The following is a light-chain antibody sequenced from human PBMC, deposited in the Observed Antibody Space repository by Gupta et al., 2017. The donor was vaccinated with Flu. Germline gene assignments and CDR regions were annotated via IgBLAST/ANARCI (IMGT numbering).Light chain of an antibody. CDR2: DAS. V-gene: IGKV3-11*01. CDR3: QQRNNWPPMYT. J-gene: IGKJ2*01. CDR1: QSVSSY. Sequence: EIVLTQSPATLSLSPGERATLSCRASQSVSSYLAWYQQKPGQAPRLLIYDASNRATGIPARFSGSGAGTDFTLTISSREPEDFAVYYCQQRNNWPPMYTFGQGTKLEIK.